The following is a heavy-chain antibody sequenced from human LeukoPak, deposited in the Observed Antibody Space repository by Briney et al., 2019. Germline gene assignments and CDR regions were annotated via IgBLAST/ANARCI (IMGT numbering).Heavy chain of an antibody. CDR1: VGSISNSRYY. V-gene: IGHV4-39*01. CDR3: ARLQKTYYFDW. Sequence: SETLSLTCSVSVGSISNSRYYCGSLCQPPGKVLEWIGSIYYSGATNSNPSLKSRLTISVDTSNNQFSLKLSSVTAADTGVYFCARLQKTYYFDWWGQGILVTVSS. J-gene: IGHJ4*02. D-gene: IGHD2-15*01. CDR2: IYYSGAT.